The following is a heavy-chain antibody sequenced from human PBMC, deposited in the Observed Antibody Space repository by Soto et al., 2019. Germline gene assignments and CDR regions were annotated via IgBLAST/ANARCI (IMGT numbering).Heavy chain of an antibody. D-gene: IGHD2-15*01. V-gene: IGHV1-8*01. Sequence: QEQLVQSGAEVKKPGASVKVSCKTSGYTFTDYDINWVRQATGQGLEWIGWMNPNSGETGYAQKFQGRVTMTRSASLSTSYLGLSSLRSEDTAVYYCARVAVAARPRWYNWFDPWGQGTLVTVS. J-gene: IGHJ5*02. CDR1: GYTFTDYD. CDR3: ARVAVAARPRWYNWFDP. CDR2: MNPNSGET.